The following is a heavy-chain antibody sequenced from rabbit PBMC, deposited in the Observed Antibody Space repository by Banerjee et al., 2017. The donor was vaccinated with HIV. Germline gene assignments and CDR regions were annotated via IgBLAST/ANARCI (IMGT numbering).Heavy chain of an antibody. Sequence: QSLEESGGDLVKPGASLTLTCTASGFSFSSNAMCWVRQAPGKGLEWIGCIYAGSSGSTYYATRARGRFTISKTSSTTVTLQMTSLTVADTATYFCAREEYVGYGYANLWGPGTLVTVS. D-gene: IGHD6-1*01. CDR3: AREEYVGYGYANL. V-gene: IGHV1S40*01. CDR1: GFSFSSNA. J-gene: IGHJ4*01. CDR2: IYAGSSGST.